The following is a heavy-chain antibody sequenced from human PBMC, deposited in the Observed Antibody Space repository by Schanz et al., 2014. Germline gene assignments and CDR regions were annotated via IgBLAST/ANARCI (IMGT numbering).Heavy chain of an antibody. J-gene: IGHJ5*02. CDR1: GGTFSSYA. Sequence: QVQLVQSGAEVKKPGSPVKVSCKSSGGTFSSYAISWVRQAPGQGLEWMGRIIPILGIATYAQKFQGRLTITADKSTSTAYIELSSVRSEDTDMYYCARDYYDSSGYYYCTSWGQGTLVTVSS. CDR3: ARDYYDSSGYYYCTS. CDR2: IIPILGIA. D-gene: IGHD3-22*01. V-gene: IGHV1-69*04.